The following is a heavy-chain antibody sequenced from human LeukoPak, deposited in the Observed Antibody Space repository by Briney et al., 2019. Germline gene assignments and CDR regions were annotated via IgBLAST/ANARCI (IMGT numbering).Heavy chain of an antibody. Sequence: GGSLRLSCAASGFTFSSYWMSWVRQAPGKGLEWVVNIKQDGSEKNYVDSVKGRFTISRDNAKNSLYLQMNSLRVEDTAVYYCARQELIGDWFDPWGQGTLVTVSS. D-gene: IGHD1-26*01. V-gene: IGHV3-7*01. J-gene: IGHJ5*02. CDR1: GFTFSSYW. CDR3: ARQELIGDWFDP. CDR2: IKQDGSEK.